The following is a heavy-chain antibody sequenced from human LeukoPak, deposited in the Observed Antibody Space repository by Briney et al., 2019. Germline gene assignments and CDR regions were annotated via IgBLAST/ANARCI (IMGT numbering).Heavy chain of an antibody. CDR2: IRSQAYGGTI. CDR3: ARDRASVGMDV. J-gene: IGHJ6*02. Sequence: GGSLRLSCTGSGFTFGHYALAWVRQAPGKGLEWLGFIRSQAYGGTIEYAASVKGRFSISRDNSKSIADLQINSLKTEDTAVYYCARDRASVGMDVWGQGTTVTVSS. CDR1: GFTFGHYA. D-gene: IGHD6-6*01. V-gene: IGHV3-49*04.